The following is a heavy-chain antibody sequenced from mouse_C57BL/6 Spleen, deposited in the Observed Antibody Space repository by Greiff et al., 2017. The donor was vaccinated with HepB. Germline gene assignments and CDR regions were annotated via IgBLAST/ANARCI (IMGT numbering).Heavy chain of an antibody. D-gene: IGHD2-5*01. V-gene: IGHV1-15*01. Sequence: QVQLKESGAELVRPGASVTMSCKASGYTFTDYEMHWVKQTPVHGLEWIGAIDPETGGTAYNQKFKGKAILTADKSSGTAYMGLRSLTSEDSAVYYCAYYSNYDYAMDYWGQGTSVTVSS. J-gene: IGHJ4*01. CDR2: IDPETGGT. CDR3: AYYSNYDYAMDY. CDR1: GYTFTDYE.